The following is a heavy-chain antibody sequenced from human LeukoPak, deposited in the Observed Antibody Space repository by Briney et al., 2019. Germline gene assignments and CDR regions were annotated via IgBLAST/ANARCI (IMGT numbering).Heavy chain of an antibody. Sequence: GGSLRLSCAASGFTFSSYAMSWVRQAPGKWLEWVSPISGSGGSTYYADSVKGRFTISRDNSKNTLYLQMNSLRAEDTAVYYCAKDQTYYYDSSAYYPHYWGQGTLVTVSS. J-gene: IGHJ4*02. V-gene: IGHV3-23*01. CDR1: GFTFSSYA. D-gene: IGHD3-22*01. CDR3: AKDQTYYYDSSAYYPHY. CDR2: ISGSGGST.